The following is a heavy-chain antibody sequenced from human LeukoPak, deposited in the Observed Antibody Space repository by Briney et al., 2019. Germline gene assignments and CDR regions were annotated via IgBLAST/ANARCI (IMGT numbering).Heavy chain of an antibody. Sequence: PSETLSLTCAVSGYSISSDNYWVWIRQPPGQGLEWTGGIYHSGSTYYNPSLKSRVTMSVDTSKHQFSLKLSSVTAADTAVYYCARAPRDSSSSNYMRRFDYWGQGTLVTVSS. CDR2: IYHSGST. CDR1: GYSISSDNY. J-gene: IGHJ4*02. V-gene: IGHV4-38-2*01. CDR3: ARAPRDSSSSNYMRRFDY. D-gene: IGHD3-22*01.